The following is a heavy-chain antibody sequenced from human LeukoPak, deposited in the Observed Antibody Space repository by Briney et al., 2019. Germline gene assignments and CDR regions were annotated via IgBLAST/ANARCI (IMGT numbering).Heavy chain of an antibody. Sequence: PSQTLSLTCAVSGGSISSGGYPWSWIRQPPGKGLEWLGYTSYSGATYYNPSLKSRITISVDTSKNQFSLNLSSVTAADTAVYYCAREGYDSGSYFAFDIWGQGIMVTVSS. V-gene: IGHV4-30-4*07. CDR1: GGSISSGGYP. CDR2: TSYSGAT. CDR3: AREGYDSGSYFAFDI. D-gene: IGHD3-22*01. J-gene: IGHJ3*02.